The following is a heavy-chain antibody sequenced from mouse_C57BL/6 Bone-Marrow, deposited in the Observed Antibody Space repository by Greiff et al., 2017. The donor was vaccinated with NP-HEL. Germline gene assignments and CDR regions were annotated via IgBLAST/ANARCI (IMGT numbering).Heavy chain of an antibody. V-gene: IGHV1-64*01. CDR1: GYTFTSYW. J-gene: IGHJ3*01. CDR3: ARDRAWFAY. Sequence: QVHVKQPGAELVKPGASVKLSCKASGYTFTSYWMHWVKQRPGQGLEWIGMIHPNSGSTNYNEKFKSKATLTVDKSSSTAYMQLSSLTSEDSAVYYCARDRAWFAYWGQGTLVTVSA. CDR2: IHPNSGST.